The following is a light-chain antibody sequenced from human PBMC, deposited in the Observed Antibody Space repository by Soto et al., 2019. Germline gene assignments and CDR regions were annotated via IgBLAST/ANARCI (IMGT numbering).Light chain of an antibody. J-gene: IGKJ1*01. CDR1: QSVSNN. CDR2: GAS. V-gene: IGKV3-15*01. CDR3: QQYNNWART. Sequence: EIVMTQSPATLSVSPGERATLSCRASQSVSNNLAWYQQKPRQAPRLLIYGASTRATGIPASFSGSGSGTEFTLTISSLQSEDFAVYYCQQYNNWARTFGQGTKVEIK.